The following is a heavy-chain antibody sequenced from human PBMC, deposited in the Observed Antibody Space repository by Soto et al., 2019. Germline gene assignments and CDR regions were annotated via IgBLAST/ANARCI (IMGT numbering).Heavy chain of an antibody. CDR2: IYKSTTT. V-gene: IGHV4-30-4*01. Sequence: TSETLSLTCSVSGDSISTVDYFWAWIRQPPGQALEYIGYIYKSTTTYYNPPFESQVAISLDTSKSQFSLTVTSVTAADTAVYFCARGRYCLTGRCFPNWFDSWGQGTLVTVSS. D-gene: IGHD2-15*01. J-gene: IGHJ5*01. CDR3: ARGRYCLTGRCFPNWFDS. CDR1: GDSISTVDYF.